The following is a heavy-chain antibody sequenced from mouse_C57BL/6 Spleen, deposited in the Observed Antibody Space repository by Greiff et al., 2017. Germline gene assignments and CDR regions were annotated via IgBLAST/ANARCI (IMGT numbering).Heavy chain of an antibody. CDR1: GYSITSGYY. Sequence: EVKLQESGPGLVKPSQSLSLTCSVTGYSITSGYYWNWIRQFPGNKLEWMGYISYDGSNNYNPSLKNRISITRDTSKNQFFLKLNSVTTEDTATYYCAREGYYYGSSYWGQGTLVTVSA. V-gene: IGHV3-6*01. CDR2: ISYDGSN. CDR3: AREGYYYGSSY. J-gene: IGHJ3*01. D-gene: IGHD1-1*01.